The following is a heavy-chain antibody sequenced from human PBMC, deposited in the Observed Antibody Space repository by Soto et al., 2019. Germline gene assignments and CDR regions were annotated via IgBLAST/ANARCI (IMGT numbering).Heavy chain of an antibody. CDR2: IRSTANSYAT. J-gene: IGHJ4*02. CDR3: TRAPGYSGYDDFDY. CDR1: GFTFSGSA. Sequence: EVQLVESGVGLVQPGGSLKLACAASGFTFSGSAMHWVRQASGKGLEWVGRIRSTANSYATAYAASVKGRFTISRDDSKNTAYLQMNSLKTEDTAVYYCTRAPGYSGYDDFDYWGQGTLVTVSS. D-gene: IGHD5-12*01. V-gene: IGHV3-73*02.